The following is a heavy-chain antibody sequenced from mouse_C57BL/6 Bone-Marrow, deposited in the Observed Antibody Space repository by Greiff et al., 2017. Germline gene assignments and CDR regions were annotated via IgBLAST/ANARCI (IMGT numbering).Heavy chain of an antibody. CDR3: TRVRYYGSSYGFAY. Sequence: EVKLQESGGGLVQPGGSMKLSCAASGFTFSDAWMDWVRQSPEKGLEWVAEIRNKANNHATYYAESVKGRFTISRDDSKSSVYLQMNSLRAEDTGIYYCTRVRYYGSSYGFAYWGQGTLVTVSA. J-gene: IGHJ3*01. D-gene: IGHD1-1*01. CDR2: IRNKANNHAT. CDR1: GFTFSDAW. V-gene: IGHV6-6*01.